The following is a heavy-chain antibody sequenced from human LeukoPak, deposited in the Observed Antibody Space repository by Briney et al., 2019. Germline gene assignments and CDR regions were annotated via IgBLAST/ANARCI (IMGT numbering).Heavy chain of an antibody. V-gene: IGHV1-69*05. CDR1: GGTFSSYA. CDR2: IIPIFGTA. J-gene: IGHJ4*02. CDR3: ARKGWFGESYDREFDY. D-gene: IGHD3-10*01. Sequence: SAKVSCKASGGTFSSYAISWVRQAPGQGLEWMGGIIPIFGTANYAQKFQGRVTITTDESTSTAYMELSSLRSEDTAVYYCARKGWFGESYDREFDYWGRGTLVTVSS.